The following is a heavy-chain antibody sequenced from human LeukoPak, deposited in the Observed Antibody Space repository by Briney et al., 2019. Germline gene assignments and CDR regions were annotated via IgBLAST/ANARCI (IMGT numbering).Heavy chain of an antibody. Sequence: SETLSLTCTVSGGSISSGSYYWSWIRQPAGKGLEWIGRIYTSGSTNYTPSLKSQVTISVDTSKNQFSLKLSSVTAADTAVYYCARGDYGDYTTRFDYWGQEPWSPSPQ. J-gene: IGHJ4*01. V-gene: IGHV4-61*02. CDR1: GGSISSGSYY. CDR3: ARGDYGDYTTRFDY. CDR2: IYTSGST. D-gene: IGHD4-17*01.